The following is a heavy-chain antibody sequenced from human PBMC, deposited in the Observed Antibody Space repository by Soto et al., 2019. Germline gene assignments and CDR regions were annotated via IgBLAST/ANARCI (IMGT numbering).Heavy chain of an antibody. CDR3: ARDGVTTSLLDN. Sequence: QVQLVQSGAEVKKPESSVTVSCKASGGTFSNYSITGVRQAPGQGLEWMGRFIPILGIANYAQKFQGRVTITADKSTSTASMELSSLRSEDTAVYYCARDGVTTSLLDNWGQGTLVTVSS. J-gene: IGHJ4*02. V-gene: IGHV1-69*04. CDR1: GGTFSNYS. D-gene: IGHD1-26*01. CDR2: FIPILGIA.